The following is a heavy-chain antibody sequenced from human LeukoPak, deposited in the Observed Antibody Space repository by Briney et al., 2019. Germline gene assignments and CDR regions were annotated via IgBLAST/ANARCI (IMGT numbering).Heavy chain of an antibody. J-gene: IGHJ4*02. CDR2: IYYMGST. V-gene: IGHV4-39*01. CDR1: GGSISSSSYY. D-gene: IGHD3-3*01. Sequence: SETLSLTCTVSGGSISSSSYYWGWIRQPPGKGLEWIGSIYYMGSTYYNPSLKSRVTISVDTSKNQFSLKLSSVTAADTAVYYCARHYRQYDFWSGYSFTDVDYWGQGTLVTVSS. CDR3: ARHYRQYDFWSGYSFTDVDY.